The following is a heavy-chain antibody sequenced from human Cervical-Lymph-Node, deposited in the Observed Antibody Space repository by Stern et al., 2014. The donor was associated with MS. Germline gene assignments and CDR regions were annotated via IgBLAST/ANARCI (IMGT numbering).Heavy chain of an antibody. J-gene: IGHJ4*02. CDR2: ITTHNGNT. D-gene: IGHD6-13*01. CDR3: TRSSSWYFDY. V-gene: IGHV1-18*01. CDR1: GYTFTSHG. Sequence: QVQLVQSGTEVKKPGDSVKVSCKTSGYTFTSHGISWVRQVPGQGLAWMAWITTHNGNTDYTQKVQDRVTFTTDTSTNMAYMELRRQRSDDTAVYYCTRSSSWYFDYWGQGTLVAVSS.